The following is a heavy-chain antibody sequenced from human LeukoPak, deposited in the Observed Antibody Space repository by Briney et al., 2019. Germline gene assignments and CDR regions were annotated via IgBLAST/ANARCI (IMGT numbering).Heavy chain of an antibody. D-gene: IGHD2-15*01. J-gene: IGHJ4*02. CDR3: ARDSYCSGGSCYWAFGY. Sequence: ASVKVSCKASGYTFTDYYMHWVRQAPGQGLEWMGWINPNSGRTNYAQKFQGRVTMTRDTSISTAYMELSRLRSDDTAVYYCARDSYCSGGSCYWAFGYWGQGTLVTVSS. V-gene: IGHV1-2*02. CDR2: INPNSGRT. CDR1: GYTFTDYY.